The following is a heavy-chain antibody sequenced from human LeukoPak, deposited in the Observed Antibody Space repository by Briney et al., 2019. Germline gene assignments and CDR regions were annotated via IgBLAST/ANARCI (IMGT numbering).Heavy chain of an antibody. CDR1: GDSISTYY. Sequence: SETLSLSCAEPGDSISTYYWSWIRQPPGKRLEWIVHIYYDGITKYNTSLKSRVTISGDASKNQFSLKLSSVTAADTAVYYCARECITMVVVPITFFDYWGQGTLVTVSS. CDR3: ARECITMVVVPITFFDY. CDR2: IYYDGIT. V-gene: IGHV4-59*08. D-gene: IGHD3-22*01. J-gene: IGHJ4*02.